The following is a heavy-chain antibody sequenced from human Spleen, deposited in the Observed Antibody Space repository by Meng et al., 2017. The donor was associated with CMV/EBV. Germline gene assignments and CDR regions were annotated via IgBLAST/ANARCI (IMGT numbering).Heavy chain of an antibody. CDR1: GYTFTSYG. CDR3: ARGPRGIVGIMGLDY. V-gene: IGHV1-8*02. D-gene: IGHD1-26*01. CDR2: MNPNSGNT. J-gene: IGHJ4*02. Sequence: ASVKVSCKASGYTFTSYGISWVRQAPGQGLEWMGWMNPNSGNTGYAQKFQGRVSITRNTSIGTAYMELSSLRSEDTAVYYCARGPRGIVGIMGLDYWGQGTLVTVSS.